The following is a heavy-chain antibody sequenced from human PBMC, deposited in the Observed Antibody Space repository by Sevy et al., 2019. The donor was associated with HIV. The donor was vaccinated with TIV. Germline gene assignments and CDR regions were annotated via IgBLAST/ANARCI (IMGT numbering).Heavy chain of an antibody. J-gene: IGHJ6*02. CDR3: AKDLACSSTSCYALYYYGMDV. V-gene: IGHV3-30*02. D-gene: IGHD2-2*01. Sequence: GGSLRLSCAASGFTFSSYGMHWVRQAPGKGLEWVAFIRYDGSNKYYADSVKGRFTISRDNSKNTLYLQMNSLRAEDTAVHYCAKDLACSSTSCYALYYYGMDVWGQGTTVTVSS. CDR2: IRYDGSNK. CDR1: GFTFSSYG.